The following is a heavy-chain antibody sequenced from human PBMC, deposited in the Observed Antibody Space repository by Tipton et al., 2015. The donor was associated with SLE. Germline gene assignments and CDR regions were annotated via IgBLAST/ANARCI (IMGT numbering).Heavy chain of an antibody. V-gene: IGHV3-48*01. CDR1: GFIFSTYA. CDR3: ARVGFWSGYSIDYFDY. Sequence: SLRLSCADSGFIFSTYAMHWVRQAPGKGLEWVSYISSSGSTLYYADSVKGRFTISRDNAKNSLYLQMNSLGAEDTAVYYCARVGFWSGYSIDYFDYWGQGTLVTVSS. CDR2: ISSSGSTL. D-gene: IGHD3-3*01. J-gene: IGHJ4*02.